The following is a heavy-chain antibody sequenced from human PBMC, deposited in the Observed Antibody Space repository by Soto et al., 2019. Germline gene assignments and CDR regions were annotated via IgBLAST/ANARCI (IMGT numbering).Heavy chain of an antibody. CDR1: GFTFSSYS. J-gene: IGHJ6*02. D-gene: IGHD2-2*01. CDR2: ISSSSSYI. CDR3: ARDRHCSSTSCYLYYYYDIDV. Sequence: GGSLRLSCAASGFTFSSYSMNWVRQAPGKGLEWVSSISSSSSYIYYADSVKGRFTISRDNAKNSLYLQMNSLRAEDTAVYYCARDRHCSSTSCYLYYYYDIDVWGQGTPVTVS. V-gene: IGHV3-21*01.